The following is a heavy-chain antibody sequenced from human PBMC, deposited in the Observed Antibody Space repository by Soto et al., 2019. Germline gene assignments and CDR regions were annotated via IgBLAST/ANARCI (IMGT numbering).Heavy chain of an antibody. CDR1: GFTVSSNY. CDR3: ARFLARATLYYGMDV. Sequence: EVQLVETGGLIQPGGSLRLSCAASGFTVSSNYMSWVRQAPGKGLEWVSVIYSGGSTYYADSVKGRFTISRDNSKNTLYLQMNSLRAEDTAVYYCARFLARATLYYGMDVWGQGTTVTVSS. CDR2: IYSGGST. J-gene: IGHJ6*02. V-gene: IGHV3-53*02.